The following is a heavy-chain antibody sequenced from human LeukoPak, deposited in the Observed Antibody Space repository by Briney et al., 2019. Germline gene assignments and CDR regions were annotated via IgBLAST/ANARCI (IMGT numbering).Heavy chain of an antibody. Sequence: SVKVSCKASGGTSNSHAISWVRQAPGQGLEWMGRIIPNLGTTNRAQDFQDRVTLTADKSTNTAYMELTSLTSDDTAVYYCATTNDGGGYQWGDFFDFWGQGTLVTVSS. J-gene: IGHJ4*02. CDR2: IIPNLGTT. D-gene: IGHD3-22*01. CDR1: GGTSNSHA. CDR3: ATTNDGGGYQWGDFFDF. V-gene: IGHV1-69*04.